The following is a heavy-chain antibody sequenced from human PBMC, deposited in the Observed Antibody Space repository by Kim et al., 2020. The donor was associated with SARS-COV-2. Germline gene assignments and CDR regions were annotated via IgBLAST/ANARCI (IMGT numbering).Heavy chain of an antibody. CDR3: AREYCSSTSCSEGSY. V-gene: IGHV1-69*13. CDR2: IIPIFGTA. D-gene: IGHD2-2*01. J-gene: IGHJ4*02. CDR1: GGTFSSYA. Sequence: SVKVSCKASGGTFSSYAISWVRQAPGQGLEWMGGIIPIFGTANYAQKLQGRVTITADESTSTAYMELSSLRSEHTAVYYCAREYCSSTSCSEGSYWGQGTLVTVSS.